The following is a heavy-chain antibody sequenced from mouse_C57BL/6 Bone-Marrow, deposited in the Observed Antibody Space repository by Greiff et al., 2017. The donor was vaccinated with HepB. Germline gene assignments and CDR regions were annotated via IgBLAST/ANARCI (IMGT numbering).Heavy chain of an antibody. J-gene: IGHJ4*01. D-gene: IGHD2-4*01. CDR2: ISDGGSYT. CDR1: GFTFSSYA. Sequence: DVMLVESGGGLVKPGGSLKLSCAASGFTFSSYAMSWVRQTPEKRLEWVATISDGGSYTYYPDNVKGRFTISRDNAKNNLYLQMSHLKSEDTAMYYCARVTMITPYYAMDYWGQGTSVTVSS. V-gene: IGHV5-4*03. CDR3: ARVTMITPYYAMDY.